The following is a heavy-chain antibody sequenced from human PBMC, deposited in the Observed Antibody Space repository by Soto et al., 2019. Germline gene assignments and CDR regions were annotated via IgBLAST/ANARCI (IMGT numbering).Heavy chain of an antibody. D-gene: IGHD3-22*01. CDR3: PSPNSSGYSYFDY. CDR1: GGTFSSYA. V-gene: IGHV1-69*01. J-gene: IGHJ4*02. Sequence: QVQLVQSGAEVKKPGSSVKVSCKASGGTFSSYAISWVRQAPGQGLEWMGGIIPIFGTANYAQKFQGRVTITADESTSTAYMELSSFKSEDAARFYCPSPNSSGYSYFDYWGQGTLVTVYS. CDR2: IIPIFGTA.